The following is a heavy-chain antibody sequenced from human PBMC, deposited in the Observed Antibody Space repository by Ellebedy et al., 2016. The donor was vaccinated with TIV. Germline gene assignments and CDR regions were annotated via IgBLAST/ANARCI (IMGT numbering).Heavy chain of an antibody. CDR2: IIPSYGTP. CDR1: GGTFRNDP. Sequence: SVKVSXXASGGTFRNDPISWVRQAPGQGLEWMGGIIPSYGTPNYALKFQGRVSITADQSTNTAYMELISLTPEDTAIYYCARGEDVWGPGTTVTVSS. J-gene: IGHJ6*02. CDR3: ARGEDV. V-gene: IGHV1-69*13.